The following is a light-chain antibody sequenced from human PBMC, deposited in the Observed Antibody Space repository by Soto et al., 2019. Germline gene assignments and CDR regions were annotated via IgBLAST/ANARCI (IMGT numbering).Light chain of an antibody. CDR1: DLGNRY. V-gene: IGLV3-1*01. Sequence: SYELTQPPSVSVSPGQTASITCSGGDLGNRYACWYQQKPGQSPVLVIYLDTKRPSGIPERFSGSNSGNTATLTISGTQAVDEADYYCQAWDDTTGLVFGGGTKVTVL. CDR2: LDT. J-gene: IGLJ2*01. CDR3: QAWDDTTGLV.